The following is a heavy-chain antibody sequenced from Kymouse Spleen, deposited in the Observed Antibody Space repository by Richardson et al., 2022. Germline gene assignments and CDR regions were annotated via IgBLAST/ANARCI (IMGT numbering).Heavy chain of an antibody. V-gene: IGHV3-21*03. D-gene: IGHD6-6*01. Sequence: EVQLVESGGGLVKPGGSLRLSCAASGFTFSSYSMNWVRQAPGKGLEWVSSISSSSSYIYYADSVKGRFTISRDNAKNSLYLQMNSLRAEDTAVYYCASTSIAARRGYYYYGMDVWGQGTTVTVSS. J-gene: IGHJ6*02. CDR1: GFTFSSYS. CDR3: ASTSIAARRGYYYYGMDV. CDR2: ISSSSSYI.